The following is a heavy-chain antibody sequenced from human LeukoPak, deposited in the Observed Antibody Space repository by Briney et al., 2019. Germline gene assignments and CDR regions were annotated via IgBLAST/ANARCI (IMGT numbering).Heavy chain of an antibody. Sequence: GGSLRLSCAASGITFSSYAMSWVRQAPGRGLEWVSVVSESGGSTHYADSVKGRFTISRDNSKNTLYLEMNRLRAEDTAVYYCAKDTAQGYTYGTIEQDYWGQGTLVTVSS. D-gene: IGHD5-18*01. CDR2: VSESGGST. V-gene: IGHV3-23*01. CDR3: AKDTAQGYTYGTIEQDY. CDR1: GITFSSYA. J-gene: IGHJ4*02.